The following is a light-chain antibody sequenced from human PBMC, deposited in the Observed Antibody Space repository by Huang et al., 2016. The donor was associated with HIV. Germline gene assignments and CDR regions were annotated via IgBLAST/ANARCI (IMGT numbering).Light chain of an antibody. CDR3: QQYHNWPLYS. CDR1: QSVTSN. J-gene: IGKJ2*03. V-gene: IGKV3-15*01. Sequence: EIVMTQSPATLSVSPGERATLSCRASQSVTSNLAWYQQKPGQAPRLLIYAASTRAGCIPARFSGSGSETEVTLTISSLQSEDFAVYSCQQYHNWPLYSFGQGTKLEIK. CDR2: AAS.